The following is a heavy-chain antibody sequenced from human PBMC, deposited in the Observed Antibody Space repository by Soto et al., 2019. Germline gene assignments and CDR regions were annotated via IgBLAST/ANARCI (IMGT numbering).Heavy chain of an antibody. Sequence: SETLSLTCDVSGDSISTSSYYWGWIRQPPGKGLEWIASIYYSGATYYNPSLQSRVTISVDTSNDRFSLTLSSVTAADTAVYYCARRNGGFDYWGQGTLVTVSS. CDR2: IYYSGAT. V-gene: IGHV4-39*02. CDR1: GDSISTSSYY. J-gene: IGHJ4*02. CDR3: ARRNGGFDY. D-gene: IGHD1-1*01.